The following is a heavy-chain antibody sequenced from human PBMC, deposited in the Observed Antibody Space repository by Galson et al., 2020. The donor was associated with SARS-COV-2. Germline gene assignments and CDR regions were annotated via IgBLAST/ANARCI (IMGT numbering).Heavy chain of an antibody. Sequence: SETLSLTCTVPGGSISSSSYYWGWLRQPPGKGLEWIGSIHYSGSTYYNPSLKRRVTISGDTSKNQFSLKLSSVTAADTAEYYGAGELWDIGVVVENPGDYWGQGTLVTVSS. D-gene: IGHD2-15*01. J-gene: IGHJ4*02. CDR1: GGSISSSSYY. V-gene: IGHV4-39*07. CDR3: AGELWDIGVVVENPGDY. CDR2: IHYSGST.